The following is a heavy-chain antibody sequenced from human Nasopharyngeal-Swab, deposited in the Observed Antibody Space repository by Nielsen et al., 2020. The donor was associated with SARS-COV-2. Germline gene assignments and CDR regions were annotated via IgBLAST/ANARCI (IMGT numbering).Heavy chain of an antibody. CDR2: ISSSSSYI. D-gene: IGHD6-13*01. CDR1: GFTFSSYS. V-gene: IGHV3-21*01. CDR3: ARTGREGGSSSWFYFDY. J-gene: IGHJ4*02. Sequence: GESLKISCAASGFTFSSYSMNWVRQAPGKGLEWVSSISSSSSYIYYADSVKGRFTISRDNAKNSLYLQMNSLRAEDTAVYYCARTGREGGSSSWFYFDYWGQGTLVTVSS.